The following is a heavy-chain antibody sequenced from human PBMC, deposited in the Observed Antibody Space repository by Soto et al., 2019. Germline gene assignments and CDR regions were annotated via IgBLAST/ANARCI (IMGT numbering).Heavy chain of an antibody. CDR1: GFNFSNYA. V-gene: IGHV3-30-3*01. J-gene: IGHJ4*02. D-gene: IGHD5-18*01. CDR2: LSYDGNNI. CDR3: ARGPIGDAAMVKNYFDY. Sequence: QVQLVESGGGVVQPGRSLRLSCAASGFNFSNYAIHWVRQAPGKGLEWVAVLSYDGNNIHYADSVKGRFTVSRDNSKNSLFLQMNSLRAEDTALYYCARGPIGDAAMVKNYFDYWGQGTLVTVSS.